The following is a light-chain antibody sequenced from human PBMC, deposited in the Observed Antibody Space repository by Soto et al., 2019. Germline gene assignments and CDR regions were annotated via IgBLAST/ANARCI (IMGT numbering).Light chain of an antibody. Sequence: QSALTQPAXVSGSPGXXXTIXCTGASSDLGDYNYVSWYQQHPGKAPKLMIYDVSSRPSGVSDRFSGSKSGNTASLTISGLQAEDEADYYCTSYTTTGTYVFATGTKLTVL. CDR3: TSYTTTGTYV. CDR1: SSDLGDYNY. CDR2: DVS. V-gene: IGLV2-14*03. J-gene: IGLJ1*01.